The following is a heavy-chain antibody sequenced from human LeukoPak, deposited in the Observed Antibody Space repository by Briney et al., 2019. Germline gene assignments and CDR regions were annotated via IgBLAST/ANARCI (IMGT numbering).Heavy chain of an antibody. V-gene: IGHV1-18*01. Sequence: GASVKVSCKASGYSFNSYGLNWVRQAPGQGLEWMGWISPYNGNTNYAQQLQGRVTMTTDTATSTVSMELRSLRSDDTAVYFCARDRLRWDYFDYWGQGTLVTVSS. J-gene: IGHJ4*02. CDR2: ISPYNGNT. D-gene: IGHD4-23*01. CDR1: GYSFNSYG. CDR3: ARDRLRWDYFDY.